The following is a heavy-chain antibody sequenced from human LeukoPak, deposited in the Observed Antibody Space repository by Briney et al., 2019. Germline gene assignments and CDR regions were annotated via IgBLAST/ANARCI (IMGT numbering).Heavy chain of an antibody. Sequence: PSETLSLPCTVSGGSVSGGSYYWSWIRQPPGKGRVGIGYIYYSGSTNYNPSLKSRVTISVDTSKNQFSLKLSSVTAADTAVYYCAREVTVTAPYYYYYGMDVWGKGTTVTVSS. D-gene: IGHD4-17*01. CDR3: AREVTVTAPYYYYYGMDV. V-gene: IGHV4-61*01. CDR2: IYYSGST. CDR1: GGSVSGGSYY. J-gene: IGHJ6*04.